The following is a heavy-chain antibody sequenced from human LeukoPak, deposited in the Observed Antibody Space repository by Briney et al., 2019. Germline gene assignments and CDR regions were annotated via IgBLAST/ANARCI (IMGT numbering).Heavy chain of an antibody. D-gene: IGHD3-22*01. CDR1: GGSISSYY. J-gene: IGHJ5*02. Sequence: PSETLSLTCTVSGGSISSYYWGLIRQPPGKGLEWIGYIYYSGSTNYNPSLKSRVTISVDTSKNQFSLKLSSVTAADTAVYYCARTPYYDSSGYYEPWGQGTLVTVSS. CDR2: IYYSGST. CDR3: ARTPYYDSSGYYEP. V-gene: IGHV4-59*08.